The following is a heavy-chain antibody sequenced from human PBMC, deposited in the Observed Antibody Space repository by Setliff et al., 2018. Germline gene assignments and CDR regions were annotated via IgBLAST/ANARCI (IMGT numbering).Heavy chain of an antibody. Sequence: GGSLRLSCAASGFTFSSHPMHWVRQAPGKGLEWVAVISYDGINNYYADSVKGRFTISRDNSKNTLDLQMNSLRAEDTAVYFCARAKGNDYSMDVWGKGTTVTVSS. V-gene: IGHV3-30*07. J-gene: IGHJ6*03. CDR2: ISYDGINN. CDR3: ARAKGNDYSMDV. CDR1: GFTFSSHP.